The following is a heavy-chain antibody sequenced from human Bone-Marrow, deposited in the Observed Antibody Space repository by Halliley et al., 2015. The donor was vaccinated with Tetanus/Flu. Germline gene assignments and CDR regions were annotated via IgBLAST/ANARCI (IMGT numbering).Heavy chain of an antibody. V-gene: IGHV1-18*01. D-gene: IGHD1-20*01. CDR2: SASSGAT. Sequence: SASSGATTYAPKWQGRVPLTTDTSTTTAYMEVSSLKGDDTAVYFCARDLGAGITGTTGFDYWGQGTLVTVSS. CDR3: ARDLGAGITGTTGFDY. J-gene: IGHJ4*02.